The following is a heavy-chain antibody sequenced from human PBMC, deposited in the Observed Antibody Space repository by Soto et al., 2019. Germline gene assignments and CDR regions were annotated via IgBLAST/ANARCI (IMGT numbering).Heavy chain of an antibody. J-gene: IGHJ6*02. CDR2: IYYSGST. V-gene: IGHV4-59*01. D-gene: IGHD6-13*01. CDR3: ARDRAAAGHYYYYGMDV. Sequence: SETLSLTCTVSGGSISSYYWSWIRQPPGKGLEWIGYIYYSGSTNYNPSLKSRVTISVDTSKNQFSLKLSSVTAADTAVYYCARDRAAAGHYYYYGMDVWGQGTTVTVSS. CDR1: GGSISSYY.